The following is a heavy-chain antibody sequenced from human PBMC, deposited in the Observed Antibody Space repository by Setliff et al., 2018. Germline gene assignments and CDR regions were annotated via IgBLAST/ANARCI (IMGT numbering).Heavy chain of an antibody. CDR2: IYYSGST. V-gene: IGHV4-39*01. D-gene: IGHD3-10*01. CDR3: ATPGRRFGESIDY. CDR1: GDSISSSRYY. Sequence: ASETLSLTCTVSGDSISSSRYYWGWIRQPPGKGLEWIGCIYYSGSTYYNPSLKSRVTISVDTSKNQFSLKLTSVTAADTAVYSCATPGRRFGESIDYRGQGTLVTVSS. J-gene: IGHJ4*02.